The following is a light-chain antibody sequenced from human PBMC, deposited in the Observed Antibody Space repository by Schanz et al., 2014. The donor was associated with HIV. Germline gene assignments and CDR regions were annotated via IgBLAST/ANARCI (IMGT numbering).Light chain of an antibody. V-gene: IGLV1-40*01. CDR3: QSFDSSLNGVV. J-gene: IGLJ3*02. CDR2: DNT. Sequence: QSVLTQPPSVSGAPGQRVTISCTGGSSNIGAGFNVHWYQHVPGTAPKLLIFDNTHRPSGVPARFSGSKSGSSASLAISGLQAEDEADYFCQSFDSSLNGVVFGGGTKLTVL. CDR1: SSNIGAGFN.